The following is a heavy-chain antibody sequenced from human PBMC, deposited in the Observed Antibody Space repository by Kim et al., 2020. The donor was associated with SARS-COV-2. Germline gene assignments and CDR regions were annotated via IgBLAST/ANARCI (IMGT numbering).Heavy chain of an antibody. V-gene: IGHV2-70*13. Sequence: KYYSASLKTRLTISKDTSKNQVVITMTNMDPVDTATYYCARMPASIVAADYWGQGTLVTVSS. CDR2: K. CDR3: ARMPASIVAADY. J-gene: IGHJ4*02. D-gene: IGHD6-13*01.